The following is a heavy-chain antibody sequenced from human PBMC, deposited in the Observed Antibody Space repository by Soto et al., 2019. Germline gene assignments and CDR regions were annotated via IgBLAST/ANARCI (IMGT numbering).Heavy chain of an antibody. J-gene: IGHJ3*02. CDR1: GFTFSNYG. CDR3: VRGGKTAGAFDI. Sequence: QVQLVESGGVVVQPGRSLRLSCAASGFTFSNYGMHWVRQAPGKGLEWVAVIWDDGNQKYYVDSVKGRFTISRDNSENTMFLQMNSLTAEHTAVYYCVRGGKTAGAFDIWGQGTMVTVSS. D-gene: IGHD3-16*01. CDR2: IWDDGNQK. V-gene: IGHV3-33*01.